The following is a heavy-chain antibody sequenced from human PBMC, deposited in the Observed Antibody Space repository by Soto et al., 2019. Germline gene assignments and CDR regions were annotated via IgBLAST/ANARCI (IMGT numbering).Heavy chain of an antibody. D-gene: IGHD1-26*01. CDR2: IHHTGSI. CDR1: GGSISTNNW. V-gene: IGHV4-4*02. J-gene: IGHJ4*02. CDR3: ARERGAGTYQGFDY. Sequence: QMHLQESGPGLVRPSGTLSLTCTVSGGSISTNNWWHWVRQSPEKGLEWIGEIHHTGSINYSPSLKSPVTMSIDQSNSQFSLSLTSVTAADTAVYFCARERGAGTYQGFDYWGQGTLVTVSS.